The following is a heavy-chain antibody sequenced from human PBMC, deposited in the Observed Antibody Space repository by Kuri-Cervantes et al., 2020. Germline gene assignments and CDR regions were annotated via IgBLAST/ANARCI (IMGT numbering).Heavy chain of an antibody. CDR1: GYTLTELS. Sequence: ASVKVSCKVSGYTLTELSMHWVRQAPGKGLEWMGGFDPEDGETIYAQKFQGRVTMTEDTSTDTAYMELSSLRSEDTAVYYCARGGRMVRGVISRVYYGMDVWGQGTTVTVSS. CDR3: ARGGRMVRGVISRVYYGMDV. J-gene: IGHJ6*02. V-gene: IGHV1-24*01. D-gene: IGHD3-10*01. CDR2: FDPEDGET.